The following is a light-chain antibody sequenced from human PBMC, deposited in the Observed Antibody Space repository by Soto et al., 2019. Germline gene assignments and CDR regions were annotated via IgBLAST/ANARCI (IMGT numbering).Light chain of an antibody. CDR3: QQYDYLPIT. Sequence: DIQMTQSPSSLSASIGDRITITCQASQDIRYYLNWYQHKPGKAPKLLIYDASNLDIGVPSRFSGSGSGTHFTFTISSLQPEDFATYYCQQYDYLPITFGQGTRLEIK. V-gene: IGKV1-33*01. CDR2: DAS. CDR1: QDIRYY. J-gene: IGKJ5*01.